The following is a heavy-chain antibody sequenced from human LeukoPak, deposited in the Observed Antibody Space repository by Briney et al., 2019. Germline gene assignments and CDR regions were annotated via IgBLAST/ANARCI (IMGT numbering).Heavy chain of an antibody. D-gene: IGHD3-10*01. CDR1: GFTFSSYG. CDR3: VGDFGSGYYLDY. CDR2: ISYDGSNK. Sequence: GGSLRLSCAASGFTFSSYGMHWVRQAPGKGLEWVAVISYDGSNKYYADSVKGRFTISRDNSKNTLYLQMSSLRAEDTAVLYCVGDFGSGYYLDYWGQGTLVTVSS. V-gene: IGHV3-30*03. J-gene: IGHJ4*02.